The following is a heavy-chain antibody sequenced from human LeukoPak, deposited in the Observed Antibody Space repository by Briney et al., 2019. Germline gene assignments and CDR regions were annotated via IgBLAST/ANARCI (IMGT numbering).Heavy chain of an antibody. D-gene: IGHD6-13*01. Sequence: GGSLRLSCAASGFTFSDAWMSWVRQAPGKGLEWVSSISSSSSYIYYADSVKGRFTISRDNAKNSLYLQMNSLRAEDTAVYYCARDKSGIAAAGLFDYWGQGTLVTVSS. CDR1: GFTFSDAW. J-gene: IGHJ4*02. CDR3: ARDKSGIAAAGLFDY. CDR2: ISSSSSYI. V-gene: IGHV3-21*01.